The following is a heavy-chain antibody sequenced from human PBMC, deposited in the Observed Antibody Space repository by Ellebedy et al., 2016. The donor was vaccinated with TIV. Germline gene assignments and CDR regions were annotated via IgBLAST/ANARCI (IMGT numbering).Heavy chain of an antibody. CDR3: ARDQALIAAAGTAAVY. J-gene: IGHJ4*02. CDR1: GLTFRSYR. V-gene: IGHV3-30*06. Sequence: GESLKISCAASGLTFRSYRMHWVRQAPGKRLEWVARISYQGTTKYYADSVKGRFTISRDNSKNTLYLQLSGLRTEDTAVYYCARDQALIAAAGTAAVYWGQGTLVTVSS. D-gene: IGHD6-13*01. CDR2: ISYQGTTK.